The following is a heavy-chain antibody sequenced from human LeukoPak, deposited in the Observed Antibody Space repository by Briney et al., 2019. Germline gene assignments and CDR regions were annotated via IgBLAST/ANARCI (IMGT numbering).Heavy chain of an antibody. V-gene: IGHV3-23*01. CDR3: AKRLYMTTLVSH. Sequence: GGSLRLSCAASGFTFSSYAMSWVRQTPGKGLEWVSGISGSGGGTYYADSVKGRFTISRDNSKNTLYLQMNSLRAEDTAVYYCAKRLYMTTLVSHWGPGTLVTVSP. D-gene: IGHD4-23*01. CDR1: GFTFSSYA. CDR2: ISGSGGGT. J-gene: IGHJ4*02.